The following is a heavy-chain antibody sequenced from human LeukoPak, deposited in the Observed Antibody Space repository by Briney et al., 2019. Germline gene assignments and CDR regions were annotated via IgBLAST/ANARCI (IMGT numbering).Heavy chain of an antibody. J-gene: IGHJ4*02. CDR2: IIPIFGTA. V-gene: IGHV1-69*13. CDR1: GGAFSSYA. CDR3: ARGVDDYVWGSYSAPHFDY. Sequence: SVKVSCKASGGAFSSYAISWVRQAPGQGLEWMGGIIPIFGTANYAQKFQGRVTITADESTSTAYIQLSSLRSEDTAVYYCARGVDDYVWGSYSAPHFDYWGQGTLVTVSS. D-gene: IGHD3-16*01.